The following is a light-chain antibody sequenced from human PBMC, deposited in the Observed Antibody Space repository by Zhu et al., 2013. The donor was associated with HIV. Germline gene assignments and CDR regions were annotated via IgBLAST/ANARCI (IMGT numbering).Light chain of an antibody. CDR2: EVT. CDR1: SNDVGKYNL. Sequence: QSALTQPASVSGSPGQSITISCTGTSNDVGKYNLVSWYRQHPGEAPNLMIYEVTKRPSGVSHRFSGSKSGNTASLTISGLQAEDEADYYCQSYDTSLSGYVVFGGGTKLTVL. CDR3: QSYDTSLSGYVV. J-gene: IGLJ2*01. V-gene: IGLV2-23*02.